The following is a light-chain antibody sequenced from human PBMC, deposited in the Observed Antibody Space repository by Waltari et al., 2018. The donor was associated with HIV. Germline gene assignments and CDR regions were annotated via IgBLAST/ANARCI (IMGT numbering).Light chain of an antibody. J-gene: IGLJ2*01. CDR1: RSGVGNYNH. Sequence: QSALTQPASVSGSPGQSITIPCTETRSGVGNYNHVAWYQQYTGKAPKLLIYEVTKRPSGVSSRFSGSKSGNTASLTISDLQSEDEANYYCCSYGSSATFVVFGGGTRVTV. CDR3: CSYGSSATFVV. V-gene: IGLV2-23*02. CDR2: EVT.